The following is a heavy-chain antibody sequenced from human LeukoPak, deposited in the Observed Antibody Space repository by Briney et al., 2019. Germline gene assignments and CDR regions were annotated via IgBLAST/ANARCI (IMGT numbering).Heavy chain of an antibody. CDR3: ARALYGSSGYCLDY. Sequence: TGGSLRLSCAASGFTFSSYAMHWVRQAPGKGLEWVAVISYDGSNKYYADSVKGRFTISRDNSKNTLYLQMNSLRAEDTAVYYCARALYGSSGYCLDYWGQGTLVTVSS. J-gene: IGHJ4*02. D-gene: IGHD3-22*01. CDR1: GFTFSSYA. V-gene: IGHV3-30*04. CDR2: ISYDGSNK.